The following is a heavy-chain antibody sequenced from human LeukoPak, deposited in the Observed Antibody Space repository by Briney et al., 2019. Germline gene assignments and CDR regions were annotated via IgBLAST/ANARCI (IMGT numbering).Heavy chain of an antibody. V-gene: IGHV5-10-1*01. J-gene: IGHJ5*02. CDR2: IDPSDSYT. CDR3: ARLGIFTEHNWFDP. Sequence: GESLKVSWKGSGYSFTSYWISWVRQMPGKGLEWMGRIDPSDSYTNYSPSFQGHVTISADRSISTAYLQWSSLKASDTAMYYCARLGIFTEHNWFDPWGQGTLVTVSS. CDR1: GYSFTSYW. D-gene: IGHD1-14*01.